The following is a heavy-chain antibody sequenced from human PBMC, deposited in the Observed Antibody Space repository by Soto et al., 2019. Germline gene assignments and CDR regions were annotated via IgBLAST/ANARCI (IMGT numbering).Heavy chain of an antibody. CDR3: AGGGVRGVVTRARDYYGMDF. CDR1: GYNFTNYW. D-gene: IGHD3-10*01. J-gene: IGHJ6*01. V-gene: IGHV5-51*01. CDR2: IYPGDSDT. Sequence: GESLKISFKGSGYNFTNYWIGWVRQMPGKGMESMGIIYPGDSDTRYSPSFQGQVTISADKSISTAYLQWSSLKASDTAMYYCAGGGVRGVVTRARDYYGMDFSGQGTTVTVSS.